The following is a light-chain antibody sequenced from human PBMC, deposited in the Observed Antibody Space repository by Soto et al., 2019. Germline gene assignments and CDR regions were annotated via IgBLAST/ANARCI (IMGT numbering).Light chain of an antibody. CDR3: SSYTSSSTLVV. V-gene: IGLV2-14*01. Sequence: QSALTQPASVSGSPGQRITISCTETSINVGGYNYVSWYQQHPGKAPKLMIYEVSNRPSGVSNRFSGSKSGNTASLTISGLQAEDEADYYCSSYTSSSTLVVFGGGTKLTVL. CDR1: SINVGGYNY. CDR2: EVS. J-gene: IGLJ2*01.